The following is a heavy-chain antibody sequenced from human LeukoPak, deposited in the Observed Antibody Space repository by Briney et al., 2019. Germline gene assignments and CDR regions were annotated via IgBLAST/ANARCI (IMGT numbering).Heavy chain of an antibody. V-gene: IGHV4-4*07. CDR2: IYTIGST. CDR3: ARAAELWPPAGFEY. D-gene: IGHD5-18*01. CDR1: GGSLSSYY. Sequence: SETLSLTCTVSGGSLSSYYWSWIRQPAGKGLEWIGRIYTIGSTNYNPSLKSRVTMSVDTTKKQFSLKLSSVTAADTPGYYCARAAELWPPAGFEYWGQGTLCSVSS. J-gene: IGHJ4*02.